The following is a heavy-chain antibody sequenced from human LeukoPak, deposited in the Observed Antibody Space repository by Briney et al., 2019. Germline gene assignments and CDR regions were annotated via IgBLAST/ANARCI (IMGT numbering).Heavy chain of an antibody. D-gene: IGHD2-15*01. CDR1: GFTFSSYA. CDR2: ISGTTGRT. Sequence: GGSLRLSCAASGFTFSSYAMSWVRQAPGKGLEWVSAISGTTGRTYYADSVKGRFTISRDNSKNTLYLQMNSLRAEDTAVYYCAKDFDCSGGSCYSSYWGQGTLVTVSS. CDR3: AKDFDCSGGSCYSSY. J-gene: IGHJ4*02. V-gene: IGHV3-23*01.